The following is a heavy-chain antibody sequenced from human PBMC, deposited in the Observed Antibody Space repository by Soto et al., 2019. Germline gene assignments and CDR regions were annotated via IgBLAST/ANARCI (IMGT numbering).Heavy chain of an antibody. CDR1: GFTFYDYA. D-gene: IGHD3-10*01. J-gene: IGHJ4*02. CDR2: ISWNSGSI. Sequence: PGGSLRLSCAASGFTFYDYAMHFFRQAPWKGLEWVSGISWNSGSIGYADSVKGRFTISRDNAKNSLYLQMNSLRAEDTALYYCAKDFGSGSYYSGVRGGVPDYWGQGTLVTVSS. V-gene: IGHV3-9*01. CDR3: AKDFGSGSYYSGVRGGVPDY.